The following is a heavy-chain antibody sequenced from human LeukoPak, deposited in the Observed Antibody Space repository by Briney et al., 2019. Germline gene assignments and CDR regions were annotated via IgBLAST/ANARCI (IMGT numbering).Heavy chain of an antibody. V-gene: IGHV1-18*01. Sequence: ASVKVSCKASGYTLTSYGISWVRQAPGQGLEWMGWISAYNGNTNYAQKLQGRVTMTTDTSTSTAYMELRSLRSDDTAVYYCARDTRSSGWYSPYDYWGQGTLVTVSS. CDR3: ARDTRSSGWYSPYDY. CDR1: GYTLTSYG. D-gene: IGHD6-19*01. CDR2: ISAYNGNT. J-gene: IGHJ4*02.